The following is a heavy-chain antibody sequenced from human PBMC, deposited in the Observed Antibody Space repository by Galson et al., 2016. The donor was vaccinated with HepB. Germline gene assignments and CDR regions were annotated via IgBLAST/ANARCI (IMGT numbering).Heavy chain of an antibody. V-gene: IGHV4-4*02. Sequence: SETLSLTCTVSGASISDSNWWTWVRQVPEKGLEWLGEIYHTGTSNNNPFLSSRFTLSVDKSRNQFSLNVTSVTAADTAAYYCARASVIPGARMIFDPWGQGTLVTVSS. D-gene: IGHD2-2*01. CDR2: IYHTGTS. CDR1: GASISDSNW. CDR3: ARASVIPGARMIFDP. J-gene: IGHJ5*02.